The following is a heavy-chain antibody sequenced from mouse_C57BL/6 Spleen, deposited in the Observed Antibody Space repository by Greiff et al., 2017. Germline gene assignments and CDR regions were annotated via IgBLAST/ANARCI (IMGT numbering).Heavy chain of an antibody. V-gene: IGHV1-82*01. CDR3: ARSGDYDPYAMDD. Sequence: VQLQQSGPELVKPGASVKISCKASGYAFSSSWMNWVKQRPGKGLEWIGRIYPGDGDTNYNGKFKGKATLTADKSSSTAYMQLSSLTSEDSAVYFCARSGDYDPYAMDDGGQGTSVTVSS. D-gene: IGHD2-4*01. CDR2: IYPGDGDT. CDR1: GYAFSSSW. J-gene: IGHJ4*01.